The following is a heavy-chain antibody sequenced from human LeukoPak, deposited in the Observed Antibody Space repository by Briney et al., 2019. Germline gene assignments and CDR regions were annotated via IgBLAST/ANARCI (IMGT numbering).Heavy chain of an antibody. Sequence: GASVKVSCKASGYTFTSYGISWVRQAPGQGLEWMGWMNPNSGNTGYAQKFQGRVTITRNTSISTAYMELSSLRSEDTAVYYCARAHITMVRGVIWWFDPWGQGTLVTVSS. CDR1: GYTFTSYG. D-gene: IGHD3-10*01. CDR2: MNPNSGNT. V-gene: IGHV1-8*03. CDR3: ARAHITMVRGVIWWFDP. J-gene: IGHJ5*02.